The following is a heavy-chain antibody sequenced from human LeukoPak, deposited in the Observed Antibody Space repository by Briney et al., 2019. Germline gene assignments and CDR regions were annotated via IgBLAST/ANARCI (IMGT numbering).Heavy chain of an antibody. CDR2: IRYDGSNK. CDR3: AKDMRLDHDILTGYYFDY. CDR1: GFTFNSYG. D-gene: IGHD3-9*01. J-gene: IGHJ4*02. Sequence: GGSLRLSCAASGFTFNSYGMHWVRQAPGKGLEWVAFIRYDGSNKYYADSVKGRFTISRDNSKNTLYLQMNSLRAEDTAVYYCAKDMRLDHDILTGYYFDYWGQGTLVTVSS. V-gene: IGHV3-30*02.